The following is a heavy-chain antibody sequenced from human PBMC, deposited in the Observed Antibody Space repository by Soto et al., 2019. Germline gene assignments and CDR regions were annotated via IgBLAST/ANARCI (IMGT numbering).Heavy chain of an antibody. J-gene: IGHJ6*02. V-gene: IGHV3-21*01. CDR3: ARDQVGMDV. CDR1: GFTFSSYK. CDR2: IGSSDIYT. Sequence: GWSLRLSCAGSGFTFSSYKINWVRQAPGKGLEWVSSIGSSDIYTYYADSLKGRLIISRDNANNSVYLQINSLRAEDTAVYYCARDQVGMDVWGQGTPVTVS.